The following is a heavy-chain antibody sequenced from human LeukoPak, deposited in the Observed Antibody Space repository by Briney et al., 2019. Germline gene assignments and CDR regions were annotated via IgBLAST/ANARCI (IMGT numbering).Heavy chain of an antibody. J-gene: IGHJ3*02. Sequence: SETLSLTCAVYGGSFSGYYWSWIRQHPGKGLEWIGYIYYSGSTYYNPSLKSRVTISVDTSENQFSLKLSSVTAADTAVYYCARGSLTYYDSSGYYYRAFDIWGQGTMVTVSS. CDR2: IYYSGST. CDR1: GGSFSGYY. CDR3: ARGSLTYYDSSGYYYRAFDI. D-gene: IGHD3-22*01. V-gene: IGHV4-31*11.